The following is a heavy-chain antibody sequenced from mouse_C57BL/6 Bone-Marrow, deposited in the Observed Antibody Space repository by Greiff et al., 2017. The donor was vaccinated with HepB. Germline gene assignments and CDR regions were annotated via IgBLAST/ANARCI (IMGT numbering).Heavy chain of an antibody. CDR2: IDPETGGT. V-gene: IGHV1-15*01. D-gene: IGHD2-4*01. J-gene: IGHJ1*03. CDR3: TRRRSTMITNWYFDV. Sequence: VQLVESGAELVRPGASVTLSCKASGYTFTDYEMHWVKQTPVHGLEWIGAIDPETGGTAYNQKFKGKAILTADNSSSTAYMELRSLTSEDSAVYYCTRRRSTMITNWYFDVWGTGTTVTVSS. CDR1: GYTFTDYE.